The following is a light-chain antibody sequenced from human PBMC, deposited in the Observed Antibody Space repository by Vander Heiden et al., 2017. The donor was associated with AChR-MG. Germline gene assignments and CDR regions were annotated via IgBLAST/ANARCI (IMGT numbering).Light chain of an antibody. J-gene: IGLJ3*02. V-gene: IGLV2-8*01. Sequence: QSALTQPPSASGSPGQSVTISCTGTSSDAGGYNYVSSYHQHPGKAPNLRIYEVSKRPSGVPDGFSGSKSGNTASLTVSGLQAEDEADYYCISYAGSNNLVFGGGTKLTVL. CDR2: EVS. CDR3: ISYAGSNNLV. CDR1: SSDAGGYNY.